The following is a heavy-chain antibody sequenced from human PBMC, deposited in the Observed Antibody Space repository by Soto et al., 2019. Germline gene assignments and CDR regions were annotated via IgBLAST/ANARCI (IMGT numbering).Heavy chain of an antibody. V-gene: IGHV4-30-4*01. D-gene: IGHD3-10*01. J-gene: IGHJ4*02. Sequence: QVQLQESGPGLVRPSQTLSLTCNVSGGSLSSGDYSWSWIRQSPGKGLEWIGHIKDSGSTYYNPSLQSRITVSLDTSKNQFSLKLQSATAADTAVYYCASLVLGFGGTPRFDCWGQGTLVTVSS. CDR2: IKDSGST. CDR3: ASLVLGFGGTPRFDC. CDR1: GGSLSSGDYS.